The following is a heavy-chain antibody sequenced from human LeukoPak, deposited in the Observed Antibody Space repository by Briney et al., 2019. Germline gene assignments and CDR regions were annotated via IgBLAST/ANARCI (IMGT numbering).Heavy chain of an antibody. D-gene: IGHD5-24*01. CDR3: ARRIRDGYNWYFDY. Sequence: SETLSLTCTVSGGSISSSSYYWGWIRQPPGKGLEWIGSIYHSGSTNYNPSLKSRVTISVDKSKNQFSLKLSSVTAADTAVYYCARRIRDGYNWYFDYWGQGTLVTVSS. J-gene: IGHJ4*02. CDR1: GGSISSSSYY. V-gene: IGHV4-39*07. CDR2: IYHSGST.